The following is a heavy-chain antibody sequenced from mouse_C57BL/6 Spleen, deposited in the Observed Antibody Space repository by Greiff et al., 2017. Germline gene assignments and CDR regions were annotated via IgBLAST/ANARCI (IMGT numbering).Heavy chain of an antibody. CDR3: ARDYDGAWFAY. CDR1: GYSITSGYD. D-gene: IGHD1-1*01. V-gene: IGHV3-1*01. Sequence: EVKLEESGPGMVKPSQSLSLTCTVTGYSITSGYDWHWIRHFPGNKLEWMGYISYSGSTNYNPSLKSRISITHDTSKNHFFLKLNSVTTEDTATDYCARDYDGAWFAYWGQGTLVTVSA. J-gene: IGHJ3*01. CDR2: ISYSGST.